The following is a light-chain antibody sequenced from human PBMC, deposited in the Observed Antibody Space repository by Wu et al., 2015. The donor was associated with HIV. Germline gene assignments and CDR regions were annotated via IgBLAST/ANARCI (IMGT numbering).Light chain of an antibody. J-gene: IGKJ4*01. CDR3: QQSRT. V-gene: IGKV3-15*01. CDR2: GAS. CDR1: KSVSSN. Sequence: EIVMTQSPATLSVSPGERVTLSCRASKSVSSNLAWYQQKPGQAPRLLIYGASTRATGIPARFSGSGSETEFTLTISSLQSEDFAVYYCQQSRTFGGGDQGGDQT.